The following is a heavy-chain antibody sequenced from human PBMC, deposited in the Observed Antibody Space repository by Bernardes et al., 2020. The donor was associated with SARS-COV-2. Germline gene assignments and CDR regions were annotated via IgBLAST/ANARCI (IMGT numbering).Heavy chain of an antibody. J-gene: IGHJ4*02. V-gene: IGHV1-24*01. CDR3: TTGGWLLSAFEY. CDR2: FAPEDGET. CDR1: GYTLIAVP. D-gene: IGHD3-9*01. Sequence: ASVKVSCKISGYTLIAVPIYWVRQAPGQGLEWMGGFAPEDGETIYAQMFQGRVTMTEDTSTDTAYMELSSLRSEDTAVYYCTTGGWLLSAFEYWGQGTLVTVSS.